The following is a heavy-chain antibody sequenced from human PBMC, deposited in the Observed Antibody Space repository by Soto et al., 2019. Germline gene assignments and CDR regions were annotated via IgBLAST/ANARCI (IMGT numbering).Heavy chain of an antibody. CDR2: IYPGDSDT. CDR1: GYRLTSYW. V-gene: IGHV5-51*01. CDR3: ARLGITIFGVDIDAYDI. D-gene: IGHD3-3*01. J-gene: IGHJ3*02. Sequence: GESLKISCKGSGYRLTSYWIGWVRQMPGKGLEWMGIIYPGDSDTRYSPSFQGQVTISADKSISTAYLQWSSLKASDTAMYYCARLGITIFGVDIDAYDIWGQGTMVTVSS.